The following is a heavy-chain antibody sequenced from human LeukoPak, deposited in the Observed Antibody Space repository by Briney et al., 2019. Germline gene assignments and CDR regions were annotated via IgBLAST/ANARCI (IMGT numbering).Heavy chain of an antibody. CDR2: ISWNSGTL. Sequence: GGSLRLSCAASGFSFNDFAMHWVWQPPGKGLEWVSGISWNSGTLGYADSVRGRFTISRDNAKNSLYLQMNSLRAEDTALYYFAKGLGPHLNNSSCGLAFWGQGTTVTVSS. V-gene: IGHV3-9*01. CDR1: GFSFNDFA. D-gene: IGHD1-26*01. J-gene: IGHJ6*02. CDR3: AKGLGPHLNNSSCGLAF.